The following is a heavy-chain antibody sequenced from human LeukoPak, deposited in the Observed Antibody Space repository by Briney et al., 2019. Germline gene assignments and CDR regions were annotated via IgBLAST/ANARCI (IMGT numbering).Heavy chain of an antibody. CDR3: ARSGIGTVPGSYFDY. CDR2: LSAGSGYT. CDR1: GYSFSDYA. D-gene: IGHD2-2*01. Sequence: ASVKVSCKASGYSFSDYAIHRVRQAPGQRLEWMGWLSAGSGYTKYSEKFQGSLTITRATSASTAYMELSSLTSEDTAVYYCARSGIGTVPGSYFDYWGQGTLVTVSS. V-gene: IGHV1-3*01. J-gene: IGHJ4*02.